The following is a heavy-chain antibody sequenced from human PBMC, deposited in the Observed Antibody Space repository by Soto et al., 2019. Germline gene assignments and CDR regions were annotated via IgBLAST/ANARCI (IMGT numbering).Heavy chain of an antibody. J-gene: IGHJ4*02. D-gene: IGHD3-10*01. V-gene: IGHV3-30*03. CDR2: ISYDGSNK. Sequence: GGSLRLSCAASGFTFSSYGMHWVRQAPGKGLEWVAVISYDGSNKYYADSVKGRFTISRDNSKNTLYLQMNSLRAEDTAVYYCAIGPWFGEFHYYFDYWGQGTLVTVSS. CDR1: GFTFSSYG. CDR3: AIGPWFGEFHYYFDY.